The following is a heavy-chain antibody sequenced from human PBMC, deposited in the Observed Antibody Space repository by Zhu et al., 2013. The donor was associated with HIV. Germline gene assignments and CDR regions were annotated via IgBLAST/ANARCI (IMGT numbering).Heavy chain of an antibody. CDR3: ASLLRYFDWLLSYWWFDP. CDR2: IYYSGST. V-gene: IGHV4-39*07. D-gene: IGHD3-9*01. CDR1: GGSISSSSYY. Sequence: QVQLQESGPGLVKPSETLSLTCTVSGGSISSSSYYWGWIRQPPGKGLEWIGSIYYSGSTYYNPSLKSRVTISVDTSKNQFSLKLSSVTAADTAVYYCASLLRYFDWLLSYWWFDPWGQGTLVTVSS. J-gene: IGHJ5*02.